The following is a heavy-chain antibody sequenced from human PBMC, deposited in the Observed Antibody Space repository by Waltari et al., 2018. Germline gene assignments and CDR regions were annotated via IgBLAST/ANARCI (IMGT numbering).Heavy chain of an antibody. J-gene: IGHJ4*02. V-gene: IGHV3-53*01. CDR2: IYSGG. CDR1: GFTVRTNF. Sequence: LRLSCAASGFTVRTNFISWVRQAPGKGLEWVSIIYSGGSVKGRFTISRDNYKNMVYLEMNSLRAEDTAVYYCAKQSPSYTRGWYPLESWGPGTLVTVSP. D-gene: IGHD6-19*01. CDR3: AKQSPSYTRGWYPLES.